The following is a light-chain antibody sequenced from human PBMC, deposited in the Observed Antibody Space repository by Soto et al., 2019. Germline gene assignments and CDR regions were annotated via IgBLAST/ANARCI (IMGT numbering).Light chain of an antibody. J-gene: IGKJ5*01. CDR1: QTVSSY. CDR2: ATS. Sequence: DSQMTQSTSSLSASVGDRVNITCRASQTVSSYLNWYQQKPGTVPKLLIYATSNLQSGVPSRFSGRGFGTDFTLTISSLQPEDFATYYCQQSFTTPSFGQGTRLEIK. CDR3: QQSFTTPS. V-gene: IGKV1-39*01.